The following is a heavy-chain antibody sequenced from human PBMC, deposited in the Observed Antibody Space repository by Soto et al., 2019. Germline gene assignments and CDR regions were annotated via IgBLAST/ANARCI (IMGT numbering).Heavy chain of an antibody. V-gene: IGHV3-21*01. J-gene: IGHJ6*02. D-gene: IGHD3-10*01. Sequence: PGGSLRLSCAASGFTFSSYSMNWVRQAPGKGLEWVSSISSSSSYIYYADSVKGRFTISRDNAKNSLYLQMNSLRAEDTAVYYCARRQNYYGSGSYYKNLYYYYYGMDVWGQGTTVTVSS. CDR3: ARRQNYYGSGSYYKNLYYYYYGMDV. CDR2: ISSSSSYI. CDR1: GFTFSSYS.